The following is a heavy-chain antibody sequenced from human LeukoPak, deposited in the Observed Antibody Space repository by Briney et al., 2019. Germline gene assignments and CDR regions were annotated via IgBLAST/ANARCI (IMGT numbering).Heavy chain of an antibody. D-gene: IGHD6-6*01. J-gene: IGHJ4*02. CDR2: VFHSGNT. CDR3: ARDRSVGVLPAPPFDF. V-gene: IGHV4-38-2*02. Sequence: PSETLSLTCTVSGDSISSTYYWGWIRQPPGKGLEWVGSVFHSGNTYYNPSLKSRLTISADTSKNQFSLTLTSVTAADTAVYYCARDRSVGVLPAPPFDFWGQGTLVTVSS. CDR1: GDSISSTYY.